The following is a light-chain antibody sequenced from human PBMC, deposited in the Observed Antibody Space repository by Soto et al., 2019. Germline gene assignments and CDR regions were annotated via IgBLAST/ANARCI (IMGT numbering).Light chain of an antibody. V-gene: IGLV2-8*01. CDR1: SRHIGGYDF. J-gene: IGLJ2*01. CDR2: DVF. CDR3: SSYGGSNNLL. Sequence: QSALTQPPSASGSPGQSVTISCTGTSRHIGGYDFVSWYQQHPGKAPKLMIYDVFKRPSGVPDRFSGSKSGNTASLTVSGLHADDEADYYCSSYGGSNNLLFGGGTKLTVL.